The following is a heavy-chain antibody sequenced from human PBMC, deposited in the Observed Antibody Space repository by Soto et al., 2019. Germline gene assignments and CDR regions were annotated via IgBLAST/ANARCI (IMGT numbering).Heavy chain of an antibody. V-gene: IGHV1-2*02. D-gene: IGHD5-18*01. CDR2: INPNSSDT. J-gene: IGHJ4*02. CDR3: ATRYSYVHF. CDR1: GYAFTGYY. Sequence: ASVKVSCKSSGYAFTGYYIHWVRQAPGQGLEWMGWINPNSSDTNYAQKFQGRVTMTRDTSFSTAYMELSSLRSDDTAVYYCATRYSYVHFWGQGTLVTVS.